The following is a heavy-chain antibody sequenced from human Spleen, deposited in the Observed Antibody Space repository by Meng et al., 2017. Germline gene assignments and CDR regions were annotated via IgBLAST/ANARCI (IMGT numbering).Heavy chain of an antibody. Sequence: QAPLVQSGAEVKKPGASVKVSCKASGYTFTSYDINWVRQATGQGLEWMGWMNPNSGNTGYEQKFQGRVTMTTNTSISTAYMELSSLRSEDTAVYYCARSSWELPYPFDYWGQGTLVTVSS. D-gene: IGHD1-26*01. CDR2: MNPNSGNT. CDR1: GYTFTSYD. J-gene: IGHJ4*02. CDR3: ARSSWELPYPFDY. V-gene: IGHV1-8*01.